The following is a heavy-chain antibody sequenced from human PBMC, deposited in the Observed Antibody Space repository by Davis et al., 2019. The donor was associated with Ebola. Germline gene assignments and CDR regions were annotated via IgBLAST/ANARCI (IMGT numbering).Heavy chain of an antibody. CDR2: MNPNSGNT. CDR3: TRYQRYCTGGSCYPNRYFDL. Sequence: ASVKVSCKASGYTFTSYDINWVRQATGQGLEWMGWMNPNSGNTGYAQKFQGRISMTRSASISTAYMELTSLRSDDTAVYYCTRYQRYCTGGSCYPNRYFDLWGRGSLVTVSS. J-gene: IGHJ2*01. V-gene: IGHV1-8*01. CDR1: GYTFTSYD. D-gene: IGHD2-15*01.